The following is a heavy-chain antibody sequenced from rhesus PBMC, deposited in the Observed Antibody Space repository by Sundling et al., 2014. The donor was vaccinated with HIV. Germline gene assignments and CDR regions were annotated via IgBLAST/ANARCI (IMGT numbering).Heavy chain of an antibody. CDR1: GFSFSPYD. CDR2: ISSDGSKK. J-gene: IGHJ6*01. Sequence: EVQLVESGGGLVQPGGSLRLSCAASGFSFSPYDMHWVRQAPGKGLEWVALISSDGSKKYYADSVKARFTISRDNSKNMLHLQMNHLKLEDTAVYYCANLYSSGWDYSLDSWGQGVVVTVSS. CDR3: ANLYSSGWDYSLDS. V-gene: IGHV3-54*02. D-gene: IGHD6-31*01.